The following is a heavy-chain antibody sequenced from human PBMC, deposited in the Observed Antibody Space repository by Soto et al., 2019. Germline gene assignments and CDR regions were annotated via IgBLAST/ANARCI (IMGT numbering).Heavy chain of an antibody. CDR2: ISAYNGNT. D-gene: IGHD2-15*01. CDR1: GYTFTSYG. Sequence: GASVKVSCKASGYTFTSYGISWVRQAPGQGLEWMGWISAYNGNTNYAQKLQGRVTMTTDTSTSTAYMELRSLRSDDTAVYYCARDRPRNDVVVVAYDYWGQGTLVTVSS. CDR3: ARDRPRNDVVVVAYDY. V-gene: IGHV1-18*01. J-gene: IGHJ4*02.